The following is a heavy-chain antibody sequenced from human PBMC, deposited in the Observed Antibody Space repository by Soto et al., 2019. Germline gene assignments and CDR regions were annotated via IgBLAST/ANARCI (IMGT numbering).Heavy chain of an antibody. CDR3: ARAYDFWSGYFEGDYYYGMDV. V-gene: IGHV3-21*01. CDR1: GFTFSSYS. J-gene: IGHJ6*02. Sequence: PGGSLRLSCAASGFTFSSYSMNWVRQAPGKGLEWVSSISSSSSYIYYADSVKGRFTISRDNAKNSLYLQMNSLRAEDTAVYYCARAYDFWSGYFEGDYYYGMDVWGQGTTVTVSS. D-gene: IGHD3-3*01. CDR2: ISSSSSYI.